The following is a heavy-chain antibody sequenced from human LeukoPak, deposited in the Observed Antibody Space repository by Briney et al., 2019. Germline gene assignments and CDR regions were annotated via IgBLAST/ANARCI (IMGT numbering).Heavy chain of an antibody. CDR1: GYTLTELS. V-gene: IGHV1-24*01. CDR3: ATDREVGRYYYDSSGYWKY. Sequence: ASVKVSCKVSGYTLTELSMHWVRQAPGKGLGWMGGFDPEDGETIYAQKFQGRVTMTEDTSTDTAYMELSSLRSEDTAVYYCATDREVGRYYYDSSGYWKYWGQGTLVTVSS. CDR2: FDPEDGET. J-gene: IGHJ4*02. D-gene: IGHD3-22*01.